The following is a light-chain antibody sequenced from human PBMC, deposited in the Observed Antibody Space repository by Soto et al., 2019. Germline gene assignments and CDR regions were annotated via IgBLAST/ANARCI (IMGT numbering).Light chain of an antibody. CDR3: QQYGSSPSMYT. CDR2: GAS. CDR1: QSVSSSY. J-gene: IGKJ2*01. V-gene: IGKV3-20*01. Sequence: EIVLTQSPGTLSLSPGERATLSCRASQSVSSSYLAWYQQKPGQAPRLLIYGASSRATAIPDRFSGSGSGTDLALTISRLEREDFAVYYCQQYGSSPSMYTFGQGTKLEIK.